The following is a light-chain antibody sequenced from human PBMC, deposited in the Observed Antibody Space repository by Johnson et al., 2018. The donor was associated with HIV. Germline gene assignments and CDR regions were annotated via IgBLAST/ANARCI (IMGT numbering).Light chain of an antibody. Sequence: QSVLTQPPSVSAAPGQKVTISCSGSSSNIGNNYVSWYQQLPGTAPKLLIFKNNERPSGIPDRFSGSKYGTSATLGITGLQTGDEADYYCGTWASSLSAGGVFGTGTNVTVL. V-gene: IGLV1-51*02. CDR2: KNN. J-gene: IGLJ1*01. CDR3: GTWASSLSAGGV. CDR1: SSNIGNNY.